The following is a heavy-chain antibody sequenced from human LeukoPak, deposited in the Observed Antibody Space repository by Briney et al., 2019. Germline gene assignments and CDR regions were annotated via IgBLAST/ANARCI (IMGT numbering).Heavy chain of an antibody. V-gene: IGHV1-18*01. CDR3: ARDRLNPGRACLDY. Sequence: ASVKVSCKASGYTFTSYGISWVRQAPGQGLEWMGWISAYNGNTNYAQKLQGRVTMTTDTSTSTAYMELRSLRSDDTAVYYCARDRLNPGRACLDYWGQGTLVTVSS. CDR1: GYTFTSYG. D-gene: IGHD1-1*01. CDR2: ISAYNGNT. J-gene: IGHJ4*02.